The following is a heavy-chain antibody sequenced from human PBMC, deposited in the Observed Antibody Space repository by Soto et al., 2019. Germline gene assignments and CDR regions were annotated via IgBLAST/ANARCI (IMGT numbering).Heavy chain of an antibody. CDR1: GFAFNNYG. Sequence: PGWSLRLSCTVSGFAFNNYGINWVRQAPGKGLEWVSSISKSDYTYYSDPVKCRFAISRDNAKSSVSLHMHTLRVEDTAVYYCAREDSIIIPAVSDFWGQGTLVTVYS. D-gene: IGHD2-2*01. V-gene: IGHV3-21*01. CDR2: ISKSDYT. CDR3: AREDSIIIPAVSDF. J-gene: IGHJ4*02.